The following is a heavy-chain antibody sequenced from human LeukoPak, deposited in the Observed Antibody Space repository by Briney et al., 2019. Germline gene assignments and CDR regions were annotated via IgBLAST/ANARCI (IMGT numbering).Heavy chain of an antibody. CDR1: GGSISSGSYY. Sequence: SETLSLTCTVSGGSISSGSYYWNWIQQPAGKGLEWIGRIHTSGTTNSNPSLKSRVTISVDTSKNQFSLKLSSVTAADTAVYYCAREYYDSNKAPAFDIWGQGTMVTVS. V-gene: IGHV4-61*02. D-gene: IGHD3-22*01. CDR3: AREYYDSNKAPAFDI. J-gene: IGHJ3*02. CDR2: IHTSGTT.